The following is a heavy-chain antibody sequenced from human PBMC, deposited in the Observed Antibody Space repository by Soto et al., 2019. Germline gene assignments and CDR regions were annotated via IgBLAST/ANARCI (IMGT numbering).Heavy chain of an antibody. CDR3: ARDEPKVSMVRGVNIAPSIDL. CDR1: GYSFTSYG. Sequence: QVQLVQSGAEVKKPGASVKVSCKASGYSFTSYGISWVRQAPGQGLEWMGWISAYNGNTNYAQKLQGRVTMTTDTTTITAHMELRSLRSNDTAVYYCARDEPKVSMVRGVNIAPSIDLWGKWTTVTVSS. CDR2: ISAYNGNT. V-gene: IGHV1-18*01. D-gene: IGHD3-10*01. J-gene: IGHJ6*03.